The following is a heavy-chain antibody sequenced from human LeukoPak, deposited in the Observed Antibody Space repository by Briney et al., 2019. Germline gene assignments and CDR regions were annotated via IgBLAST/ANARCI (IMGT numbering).Heavy chain of an antibody. V-gene: IGHV5-51*01. J-gene: IGHJ4*02. CDR2: IYPGDSDA. D-gene: IGHD1-26*01. CDR3: ARRRDLYSGSYYPFDY. CDR1: GYSFTSYW. Sequence: GESLKISCKGSGYSFTSYWIGWVRQMPGKGLKSMGIIYPGDSDARYSPSFQGQVTISADKSISTAYPQWSSLKASDTAMYYCARRRDLYSGSYYPFDYWGQGTLVTVSS.